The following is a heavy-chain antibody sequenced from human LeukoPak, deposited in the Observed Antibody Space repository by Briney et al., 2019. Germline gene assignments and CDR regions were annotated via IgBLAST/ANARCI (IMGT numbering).Heavy chain of an antibody. CDR3: ARLVDTTMADY. CDR2: IYPDDSDT. D-gene: IGHD5-18*01. J-gene: IGHJ4*02. CDR1: GYSFTSYW. Sequence: GESLKISCKASGYSFTSYWIGWVRQMPGKGLEWMGIIYPDDSDTRYSPSFQGQVTISADKSISTPYLLWSSLKASDTAMYYCARLVDTTMADYWGQGSLVTVSS. V-gene: IGHV5-51*01.